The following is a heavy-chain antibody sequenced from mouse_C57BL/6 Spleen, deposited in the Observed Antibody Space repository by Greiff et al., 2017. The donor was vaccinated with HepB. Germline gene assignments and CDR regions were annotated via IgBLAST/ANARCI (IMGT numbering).Heavy chain of an antibody. V-gene: IGHV1-15*01. CDR3: TRWSLPYYGSSYGYFDV. J-gene: IGHJ1*03. CDR1: GYTFTDYE. CDR2: IDTETGGT. D-gene: IGHD1-1*01. Sequence: VQLQQSGAELVRPGASVTLSCKASGYTFTDYEMHWVKQTPVHGLEWIGAIDTETGGTAYNQKFKGKAILTADKSSSTAYMELRSLTSEDSAVYYCTRWSLPYYGSSYGYFDVWGTGTTVTVSS.